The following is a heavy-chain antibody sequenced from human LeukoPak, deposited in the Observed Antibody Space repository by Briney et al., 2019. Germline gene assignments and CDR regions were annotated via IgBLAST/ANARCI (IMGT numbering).Heavy chain of an antibody. D-gene: IGHD2-2*01. CDR2: INHSGST. CDR1: GGSFSGYY. J-gene: IGHJ3*02. V-gene: IGHV4-34*01. CDR3: ARLRDIVVVPAASDAFDI. Sequence: SETLSLTCAVYGGSFSGYYWSWIRQPPGKGLEWIGEINHSGSTNYNPSLKSRVTISVDTSKNQFSLKLSSVTAADTAVYYCARLRDIVVVPAASDAFDIWGQGTMVTVSS.